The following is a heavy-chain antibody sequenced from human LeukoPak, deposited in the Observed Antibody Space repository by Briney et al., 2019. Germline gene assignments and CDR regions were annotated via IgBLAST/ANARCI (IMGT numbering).Heavy chain of an antibody. CDR2: IKQDGSEK. D-gene: IGHD3-10*01. CDR3: ARETELWFGDNYMDV. V-gene: IGHV3-7*01. J-gene: IGHJ6*03. CDR1: GLTFRRYA. Sequence: GGSLRLSYAASGLTFRRYAMSWVRQAPGKGLEWVANIKQDGSEKYYVDSVKGRFTISRDNAKNSLYLQMNSLRAEDTAVYYCARETELWFGDNYMDVWGKGTTVTVSS.